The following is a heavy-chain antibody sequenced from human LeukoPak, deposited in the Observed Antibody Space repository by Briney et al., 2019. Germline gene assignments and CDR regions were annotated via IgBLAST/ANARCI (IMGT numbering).Heavy chain of an antibody. CDR1: GFTFSSYA. D-gene: IGHD6-19*01. V-gene: IGHV3-23*01. CDR3: AKDLISVAGTIGY. J-gene: IGHJ4*02. Sequence: GGSLRLSCAASGFTFSSYAMSWVRKAPGQGQEWVSAVSGSGGSTYYADSVKGRFTISRDNSKNPLYLQMNSLRAEDTAVYYCAKDLISVAGTIGYWGQGTLVTVSS. CDR2: VSGSGGST.